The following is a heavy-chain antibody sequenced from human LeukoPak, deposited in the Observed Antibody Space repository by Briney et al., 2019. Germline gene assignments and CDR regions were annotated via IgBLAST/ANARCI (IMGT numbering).Heavy chain of an antibody. V-gene: IGHV3-48*02. J-gene: IGHJ1*01. CDR1: GFTFSSYS. CDR3: ARSYDSSGYYYKEYFQH. CDR2: ISSSSSTI. D-gene: IGHD3-22*01. Sequence: PGGSLRLSCAASGFTFSSYSMNWVRQAPGKGLEWVSYISSSSSTIYYADSVKGRFTISRDNAKNSLYLQMNSLRDEDTAVYYCARSYDSSGYYYKEYFQHWGQGTLVTVSS.